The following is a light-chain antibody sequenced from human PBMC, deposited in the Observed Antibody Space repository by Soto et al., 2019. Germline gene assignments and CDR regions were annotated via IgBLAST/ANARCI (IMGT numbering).Light chain of an antibody. CDR2: GAS. CDR3: QQSYSSPFT. Sequence: IKMTQSPSSLSASIGDRVTITCQTHQYSSNYLNWYQQKPGKAPKLLISGASSLQSGVPSRFSGSGSGTDFTLTISSLQPEDFVSYYCQQSYSSPFTFGPGTKVDIK. V-gene: IGKV1-39*01. CDR1: QYSSNY. J-gene: IGKJ3*01.